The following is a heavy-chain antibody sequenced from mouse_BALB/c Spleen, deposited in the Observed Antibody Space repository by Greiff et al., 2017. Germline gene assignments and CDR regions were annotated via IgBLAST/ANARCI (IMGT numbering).Heavy chain of an antibody. CDR2: IWGDGST. CDR1: GFSLTGYG. Sequence: VQLVESGPGLVAPSQSLSITCTVSGFSLTGYGVNWVRQPPGKGLEWLGMIWGDGSTDYNSALKSRLSISKDNSKSQVFLKMNSLQTDDTARYYCAREGYDYDGAWFAYWGQGTLVTVSA. V-gene: IGHV2-6-7*01. J-gene: IGHJ3*01. CDR3: AREGYDYDGAWFAY. D-gene: IGHD2-4*01.